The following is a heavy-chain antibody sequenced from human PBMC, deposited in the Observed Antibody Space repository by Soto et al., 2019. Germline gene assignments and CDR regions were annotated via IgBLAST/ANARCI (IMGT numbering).Heavy chain of an antibody. CDR1: SDSISSYY. CDR2: TDYSGNT. V-gene: IGHV4-59*08. D-gene: IGHD6-19*01. Sequence: SETLSLTCTVSSDSISSYYWIWIRQSPGEGLEWIGYTDYSGNTNYNPSLKSRVTISGDTSKNQFSLRLSSVTAADTAVYYCARAVGDPLYYLDYWGQGTLVTVSS. J-gene: IGHJ4*02. CDR3: ARAVGDPLYYLDY.